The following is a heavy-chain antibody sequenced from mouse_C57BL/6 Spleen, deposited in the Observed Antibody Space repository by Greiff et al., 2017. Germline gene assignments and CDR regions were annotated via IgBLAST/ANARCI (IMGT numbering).Heavy chain of an antibody. D-gene: IGHD2-4*01. CDR3: ARDAAYYDYEGDYYAMDY. CDR2: SRNKANDYTT. Sequence: EVNVVESGGGLVQSGRSLRLSCATSGFTFSDFYMEWVRQAPGKGLEWIAASRNKANDYTTEYSASVKGRFIVSRDTSQSILYLQMNALRAEDTAIYYCARDAAYYDYEGDYYAMDYWGQGTSVTVSS. J-gene: IGHJ4*01. CDR1: GFTFSDFY. V-gene: IGHV7-1*01.